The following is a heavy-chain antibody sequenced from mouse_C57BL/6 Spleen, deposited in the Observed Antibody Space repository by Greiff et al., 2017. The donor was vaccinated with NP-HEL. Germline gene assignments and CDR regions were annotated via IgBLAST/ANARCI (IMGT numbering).Heavy chain of an antibody. CDR3: ARRGSSPHFDY. CDR1: GYAFSSSW. Sequence: VQGVESGPELVKPGASVKISCKASGYAFSSSWMNWVKQRPGKGLEWIGRIYPGDGDTNYNGKFKGKATLTADKSSSTAYMQLSSLTSEDSAVYFCARRGSSPHFDYWGQGTTLTVSS. J-gene: IGHJ2*01. CDR2: IYPGDGDT. V-gene: IGHV1-82*01. D-gene: IGHD1-1*01.